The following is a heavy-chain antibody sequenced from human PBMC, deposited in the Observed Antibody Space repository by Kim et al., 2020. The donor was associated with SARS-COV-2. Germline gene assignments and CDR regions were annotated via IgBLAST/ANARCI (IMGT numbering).Heavy chain of an antibody. CDR1: GFTFSSYG. D-gene: IGHD3-3*01. J-gene: IGHJ3*02. Sequence: GGSLRLSCAASGFTFSSYGMHWVRQAPGKGLEWVAVIWYDGSNKYYADSVKGRFTISRDNSKNTLYLQMNSLRAEDTAVYYCARSRPYYDFWSGYYIGAFDIWGQGTMVTVSS. CDR2: IWYDGSNK. V-gene: IGHV3-33*01. CDR3: ARSRPYYDFWSGYYIGAFDI.